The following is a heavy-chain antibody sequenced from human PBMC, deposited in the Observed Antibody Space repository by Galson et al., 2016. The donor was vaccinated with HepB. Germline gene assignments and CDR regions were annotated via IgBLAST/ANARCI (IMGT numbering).Heavy chain of an antibody. CDR1: GFSLNTRGVG. D-gene: IGHD6-13*01. CDR3: ALRRDITPYRSSWFLDDYYYGVDV. V-gene: IGHV2-5*02. CDR2: IYWDDDK. J-gene: IGHJ6*02. Sequence: PALVTPPQTLTLTCTFSGFSLNTRGVGVGWIRQPPGKALEWLAVIYWDDDKRYSPSLKSRLTITKDTSKNQVVLSMTNMDPVDTATYYCALRRDITPYRSSWFLDDYYYGVDVWGQGTTVTVSS.